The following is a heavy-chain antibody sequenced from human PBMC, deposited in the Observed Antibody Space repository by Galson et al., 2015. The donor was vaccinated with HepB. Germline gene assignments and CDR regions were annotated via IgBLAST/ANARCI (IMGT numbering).Heavy chain of an antibody. CDR2: INPSGGST. CDR1: GYTFTSYY. V-gene: IGHV1-46*01. Sequence: VKVSCKASGYTFTSYYMHWVRQAPGQGLEWMGIINPSGGSTSYAQKFQGRVTMTRDTSTSTVYMELSSLRSEDTAVYYCASHSDGSCPPQDYYYYGMDVWGQGTTVTVSS. J-gene: IGHJ6*02. CDR3: ASHSDGSCPPQDYYYYGMDV. D-gene: IGHD1-26*01.